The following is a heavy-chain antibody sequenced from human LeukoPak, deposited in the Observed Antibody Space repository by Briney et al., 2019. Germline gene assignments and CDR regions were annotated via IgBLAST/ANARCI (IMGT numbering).Heavy chain of an antibody. CDR3: ARPSGDILTGYYGL. Sequence: SETLSLTCTVSGGSVSSGDYYWSWIRQPPGKGLQWIGFIYYSGSTNYNPSLQSRVTISVDTSKNQFSLKLRSVTAADTAVYYCARPSGDILTGYYGLWGQGTLVTVSS. V-gene: IGHV4-61*08. CDR1: GGSVSSGDYY. D-gene: IGHD3-9*01. J-gene: IGHJ4*02. CDR2: IYYSGST.